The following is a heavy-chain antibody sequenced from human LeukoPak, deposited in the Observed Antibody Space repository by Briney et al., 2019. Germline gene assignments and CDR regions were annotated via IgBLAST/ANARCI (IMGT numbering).Heavy chain of an antibody. V-gene: IGHV3-7*03. D-gene: IGHD3-16*01. CDR2: IRQDGHEN. CDR3: ARGGGLDV. Sequence: GGSLRFSCAASGFTFSQYWMSWVRQAPGKGLEWVANIRQDGHENYYADSVKGRFSISRDNAENSVFLQMSSLRVEDTAVYFCARGGGLDVWGQGATVTVSS. CDR1: GFTFSQYW. J-gene: IGHJ6*02.